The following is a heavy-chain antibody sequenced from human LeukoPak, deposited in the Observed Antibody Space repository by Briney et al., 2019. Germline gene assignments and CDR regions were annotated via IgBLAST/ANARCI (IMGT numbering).Heavy chain of an antibody. CDR1: GGSITSYY. CDR3: AREGVSYYDRSGYHY. J-gene: IGHJ4*02. V-gene: IGHV4-59*01. CDR2: VYYSGST. D-gene: IGHD3-22*01. Sequence: SETLSLTCTVSGGSITSYYWSWIRQPPGKGLEWIGYVYYSGSTNYNPSLNSRVTISADTSENQFSLKLNSVTAADTAVYYCAREGVSYYDRSGYHYWGQGTLVTVSS.